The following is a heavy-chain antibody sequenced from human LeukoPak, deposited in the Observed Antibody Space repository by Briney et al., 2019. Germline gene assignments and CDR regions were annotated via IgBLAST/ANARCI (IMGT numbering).Heavy chain of an antibody. J-gene: IGHJ4*02. CDR2: INPNSGGT. D-gene: IGHD3-10*01. CDR3: ASDITMVRGKGNY. V-gene: IGHV1-2*02. CDR1: GYTFTGYY. Sequence: ASVKVSCKASGYTFTGYYMHWVRQAPGQGLEWMGWINPNSGGTNYAQNFQGRVTMTRDTSISTAYMELSSLRSDDTAVYYCASDITMVRGKGNYWGQGTLVTVSS.